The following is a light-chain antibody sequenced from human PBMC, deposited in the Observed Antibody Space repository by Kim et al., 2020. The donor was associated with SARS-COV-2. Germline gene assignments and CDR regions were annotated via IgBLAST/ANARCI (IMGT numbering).Light chain of an antibody. J-gene: IGKJ1*01. V-gene: IGKV3-20*01. CDR1: QSISTSY. CDR3: QQYSPSPPWT. CDR2: TTS. Sequence: EVVLTQSPGTLSLSPGERATLSCRASQSISTSYLAWYQQKAGQAPRLIIYTTSIRATGIPDRFSGRRSGTDFTLTINRLEPEDFAVYYCQQYSPSPPWTFGQGTKVDIK.